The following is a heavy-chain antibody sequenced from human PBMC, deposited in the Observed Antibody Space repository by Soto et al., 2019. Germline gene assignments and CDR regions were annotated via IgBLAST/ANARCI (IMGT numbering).Heavy chain of an antibody. CDR2: IKQDGSEK. CDR1: GFTFSSYW. Sequence: PGGSLRLSCAASGFTFSSYWMSWVRQAPGKGLEWVANIKQDGSEKYYVDSVKGRFTISRDNAKNSLYLQMNSLRAEDTVVFYCAREPNSSGWRGSAAFDIWGQGTMVTVSS. CDR3: AREPNSSGWRGSAAFDI. J-gene: IGHJ3*02. V-gene: IGHV3-7*05. D-gene: IGHD6-19*01.